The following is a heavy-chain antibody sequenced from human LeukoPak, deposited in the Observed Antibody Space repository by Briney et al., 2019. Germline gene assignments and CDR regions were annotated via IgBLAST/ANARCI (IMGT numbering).Heavy chain of an antibody. V-gene: IGHV3-53*01. CDR3: ARDVTMVRGAQDYYGMDV. CDR1: GFTVGSNY. J-gene: IGHJ6*02. CDR2: IYSGGST. D-gene: IGHD3-10*01. Sequence: GGSLRLSCAASGFTVGSNYMSWVRQAPGKGLEWVSVIYSGGSTYYVDSVKGRFTISRDNSKNTLYLQMNSLRAKDTAVYFCARDVTMVRGAQDYYGMDVWGQGTTVTVSS.